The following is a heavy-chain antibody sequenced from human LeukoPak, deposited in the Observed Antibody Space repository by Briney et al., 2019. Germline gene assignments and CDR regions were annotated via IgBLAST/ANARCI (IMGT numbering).Heavy chain of an antibody. CDR2: IWYDGSNK. V-gene: IGHV3-33*01. CDR1: GFTFSSYG. CDR3: ARVLYYYYGMDV. Sequence: PGGSLRLSCAASGFTFSSYGMHWVRQAPGKGLEWVAVIWYDGSNKYYADSVKGRFTISGDNSKNTLYLQMNSLRAEDTAVYYCARVLYYYYGMDVWGQGTTVTVSS. J-gene: IGHJ6*02. D-gene: IGHD1-1*01.